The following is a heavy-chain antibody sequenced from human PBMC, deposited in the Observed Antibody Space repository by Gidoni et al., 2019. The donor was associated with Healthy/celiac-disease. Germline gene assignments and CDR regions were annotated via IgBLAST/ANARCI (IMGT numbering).Heavy chain of an antibody. Sequence: QVQLQQWGAGLLKPSETLSLTCAVYGGSFSGYYWSWICQPPGKGLEWIGEINHSGSNNYNPSLKSRVTISVDTSKNQFSLKLSSVTAADTAVYYCAINYDSSGPGYWGQGTLVTVSS. V-gene: IGHV4-34*01. J-gene: IGHJ4*02. D-gene: IGHD3-22*01. CDR3: AINYDSSGPGY. CDR1: GGSFSGYY. CDR2: INHSGSN.